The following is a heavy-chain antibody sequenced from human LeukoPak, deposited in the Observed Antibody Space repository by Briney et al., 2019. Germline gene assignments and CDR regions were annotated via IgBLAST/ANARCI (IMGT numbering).Heavy chain of an antibody. D-gene: IGHD1-1*01. CDR3: ARGTEGGIGYYYMDV. J-gene: IGHJ6*03. CDR2: ISGSNGYT. CDR1: GYTFTSYG. V-gene: IGHV1-18*01. Sequence: ASVKVSCKTSGYTFTSYGINWVRQAPGQGLEWMGWISGSNGYTKYAQKMKGRVTLTTDEPKRTAYMELRSLRSDDTAVYYCARGTEGGIGYYYMDVWGKGTTVTVSS.